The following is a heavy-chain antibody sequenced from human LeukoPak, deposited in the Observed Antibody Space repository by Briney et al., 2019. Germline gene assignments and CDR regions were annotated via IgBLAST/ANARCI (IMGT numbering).Heavy chain of an antibody. D-gene: IGHD2-2*01. CDR3: ARHGRYCSSTSCSSGWFDP. Sequence: PSETLSLTCTVSGGSISSHYWSWLRQPPGKGLEWLGYIYYSGSTNYNPSLKSRVTISVDTSKNQFSLKLSSVTAADTAVYYCARHGRYCSSTSCSSGWFDPWGQGTLVTVSS. V-gene: IGHV4-59*08. J-gene: IGHJ5*02. CDR1: GGSISSHY. CDR2: IYYSGST.